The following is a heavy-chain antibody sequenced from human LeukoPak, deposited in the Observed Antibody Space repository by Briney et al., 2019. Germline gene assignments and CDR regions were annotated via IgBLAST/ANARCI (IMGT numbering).Heavy chain of an antibody. V-gene: IGHV3-15*05. CDR3: ARGPAANSGNYYVGDY. D-gene: IGHD1-26*01. Sequence: PGGSLRLSCAASGLTFSNAWMSWVRQAPGKGLEWVGRIKRKSDGGTTDYAAPVKGRFTISRDDSKNTLYLQMNSLRAEDTAVYYCARGPAANSGNYYVGDYWGQGTLVTVSS. J-gene: IGHJ4*02. CDR1: GLTFSNAW. CDR2: IKRKSDGGTT.